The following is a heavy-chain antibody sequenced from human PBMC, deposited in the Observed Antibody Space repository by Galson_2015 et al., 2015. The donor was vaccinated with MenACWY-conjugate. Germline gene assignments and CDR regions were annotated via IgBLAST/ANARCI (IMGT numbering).Heavy chain of an antibody. D-gene: IGHD3-10*01. V-gene: IGHV6-1*01. J-gene: IGHJ6*03. CDR1: GDSVSSNSAA. Sequence: CAISGDSVSSNSAAWNWIRQSPSRGLEWLGRTYYRSNWYNDYAVSVKSRITINPDTSKNQFSLHLKSVTPEDTAVYYCARGAAPGSFSYYYYYYLDVWGKGTTVTVSS. CDR2: TYYRSNWYN. CDR3: ARGAAPGSFSYYYYYYLDV.